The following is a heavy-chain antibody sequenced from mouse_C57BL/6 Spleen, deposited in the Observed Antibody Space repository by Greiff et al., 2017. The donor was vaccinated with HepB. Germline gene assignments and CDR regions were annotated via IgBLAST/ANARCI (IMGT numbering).Heavy chain of an antibody. D-gene: IGHD4-1*01. J-gene: IGHJ3*01. CDR3: ANWAAWFAY. Sequence: VQLQQSGPELVKPGASVKISCKASGYAFSSSWMNWVKQRPGKGLEWIGRIYPGDGDTNYNGKFKGKATLTADKSSSTAYMQLSSLTSEDSAVYFCANWAAWFAYWGQGTLVTVSA. CDR2: IYPGDGDT. CDR1: GYAFSSSW. V-gene: IGHV1-82*01.